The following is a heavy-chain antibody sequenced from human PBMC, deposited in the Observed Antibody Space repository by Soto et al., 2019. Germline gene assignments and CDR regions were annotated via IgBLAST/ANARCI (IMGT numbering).Heavy chain of an antibody. J-gene: IGHJ4*02. V-gene: IGHV3-23*04. CDR3: AKSKGITMVRGVILIFDY. CDR2: ISGSGGST. D-gene: IGHD3-10*01. CDR1: GFTFSSYA. Sequence: EVQLVESGGGLVQPGGSLRLSCAASGFTFSSYAMSWVRQAPGKGLEWVSAISGSGGSTYYADSVKGRFTISRDNSKNTLYLQMNSLRAEDTAVYYCAKSKGITMVRGVILIFDYWGQGTLVTVSS.